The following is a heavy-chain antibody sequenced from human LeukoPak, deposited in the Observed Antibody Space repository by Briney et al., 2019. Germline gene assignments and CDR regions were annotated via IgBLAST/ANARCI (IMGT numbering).Heavy chain of an antibody. D-gene: IGHD3-10*01. Sequence: GGSLRLSCAASGFTFSRNVMHWVRQAPGKGLEWVATISYDGNNKFHADSVKGRFTISRDNSRNTLYLQMNSLRGEDAAVYSCARGGIPTGPYYYFYYMDVWGKGTAVTVSS. CDR1: GFTFSRNV. CDR3: ARGGIPTGPYYYFYYMDV. J-gene: IGHJ6*03. V-gene: IGHV3-30*01. CDR2: ISYDGNNK.